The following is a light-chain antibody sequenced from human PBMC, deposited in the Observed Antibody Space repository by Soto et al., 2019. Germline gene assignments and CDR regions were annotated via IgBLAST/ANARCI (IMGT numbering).Light chain of an antibody. V-gene: IGLV8-61*01. CDR3: MLYMGGGLVV. J-gene: IGLJ2*01. Sequence: QTVVTQEPSFSVSPGGTVTLTCGLTSGSVSTTYYPSWYQQTPGQAPRTLIYSTNIRSSGVPDRFSGSILGNKAALPITGAQADDESDYHCMLYMGGGLVVFGGRTKVTVL. CDR2: STN. CDR1: SGSVSTTYY.